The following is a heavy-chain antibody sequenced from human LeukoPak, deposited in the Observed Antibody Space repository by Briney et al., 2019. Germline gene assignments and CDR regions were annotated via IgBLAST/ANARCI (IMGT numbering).Heavy chain of an antibody. D-gene: IGHD1-7*01. V-gene: IGHV4-34*01. CDR3: ARGLRLELFWRVGLNWFDP. Sequence: PSETLSLTSAVYGGSFSGYYWSWIRQRPGKGREWIGEINHSGRTNSNLSLKSRVTISVGTSKNQFSLKLSSVTAADTAVYYCARGLRLELFWRVGLNWFDPWGQGTLVTVSS. CDR1: GGSFSGYY. CDR2: INHSGRT. J-gene: IGHJ5*02.